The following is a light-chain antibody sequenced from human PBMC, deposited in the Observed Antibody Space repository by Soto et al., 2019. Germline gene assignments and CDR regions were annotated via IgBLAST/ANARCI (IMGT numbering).Light chain of an antibody. V-gene: IGKV1-5*03. CDR1: QSISNS. J-gene: IGKJ1*01. CDR3: QQYNRYWT. CDR2: KAS. Sequence: DIQMTQSPSTLSASVGDRATITCRATQSISNSLAWYQQKPGKAPKLLIYKASSLESGVPSRFSGSGSGTEFTLTITNLQPDDFATYYCQQYNRYWTFGQGTKVEIK.